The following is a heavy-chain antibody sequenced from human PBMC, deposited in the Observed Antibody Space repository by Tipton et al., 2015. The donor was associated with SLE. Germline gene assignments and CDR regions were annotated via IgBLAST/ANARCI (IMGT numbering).Heavy chain of an antibody. CDR3: ARDVVRTRSIGVGSMDV. V-gene: IGHV3-64*01. D-gene: IGHD2-21*01. CDR2: ISSNGGST. Sequence: SLRLSCAASGFTFSSYAMHWVRQAPGKGLEYVSAISSNGGSTYYANSVKGRFTISRDNSKNTLNLQMGSLRAEDTAVNYCARDVVRTRSIGVGSMDVWGQGTTVPVTS. J-gene: IGHJ6*02. CDR1: GFTFSSYA.